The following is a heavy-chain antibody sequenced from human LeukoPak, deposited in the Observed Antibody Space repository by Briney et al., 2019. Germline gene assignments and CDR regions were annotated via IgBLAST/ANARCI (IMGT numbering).Heavy chain of an antibody. Sequence: SETLSLTCTVSGGSINSSSYYWGWVHQPPGKGLEWIGEINHSGSTNYNPSLKSRVTISVDTSKNQFSLKLSSVAAADTAVYYCARAAAGTYYYYYYYMDVWGKGTTVTVSS. D-gene: IGHD6-13*01. J-gene: IGHJ6*03. CDR1: GGSINSSSYY. CDR2: INHSGST. V-gene: IGHV4-39*01. CDR3: ARAAAGTYYYYYYYMDV.